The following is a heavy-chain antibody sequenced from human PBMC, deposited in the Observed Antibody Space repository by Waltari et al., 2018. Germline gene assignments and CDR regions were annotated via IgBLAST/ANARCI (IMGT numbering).Heavy chain of an antibody. CDR1: GYSISSGYY. J-gene: IGHJ5*02. Sequence: QVQLQESGPGLVKPSETLSLTCTVSGYSISSGYYWGWIRQPPGKGLEWIGSIYHSGSTYYNPSLKSRVTISVDTSKNQFSLKLSSVTAADTAVYYCASLRRDIVVVPAAAPWCQGTLVTVSS. V-gene: IGHV4-38-2*02. D-gene: IGHD2-2*01. CDR2: IYHSGST. CDR3: ASLRRDIVVVPAAAP.